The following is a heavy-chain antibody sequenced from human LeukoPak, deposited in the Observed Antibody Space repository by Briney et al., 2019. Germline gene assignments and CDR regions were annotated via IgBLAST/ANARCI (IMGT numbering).Heavy chain of an antibody. CDR2: FDPEDGET. CDR3: ATDLYGGPRYFDY. D-gene: IGHD4-17*01. Sequence: RASVKVSCKVSGYTLTELSMHWVRQAPGKGLEWMGGFDPEDGETIYAQKFQGRVTMTEDTSTDTAYMELSSLRSEDTAVYYCATDLYGGPRYFDYWGQGTLVTVSS. V-gene: IGHV1-24*01. CDR1: GYTLTELS. J-gene: IGHJ4*02.